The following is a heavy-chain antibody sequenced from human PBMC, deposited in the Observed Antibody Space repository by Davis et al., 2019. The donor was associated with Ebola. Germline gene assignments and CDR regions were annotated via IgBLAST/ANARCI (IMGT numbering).Heavy chain of an antibody. J-gene: IGHJ6*02. CDR2: ISTSSSSI. D-gene: IGHD4-17*01. V-gene: IGHV3-48*02. CDR1: GFTFSSYA. Sequence: GGSLRLSCAASGFTFSSYAMNWVRQAPGKGLEWVSYISTSSSSIFYADSVKGRFTISRDNAKNSLFLQMNSLRDEDTALYYCARLNRYGDYTYFYYYYGMDVWGQGTTVTVSS. CDR3: ARLNRYGDYTYFYYYYGMDV.